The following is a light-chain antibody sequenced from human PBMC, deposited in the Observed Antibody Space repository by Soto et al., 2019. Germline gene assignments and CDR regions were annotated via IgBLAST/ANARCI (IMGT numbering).Light chain of an antibody. V-gene: IGKV1-5*03. CDR1: QTISSW. Sequence: EIQMTPSPSTLSASVGDSVTITCRASQTISSWLAGYQQKPGKAPKLLIYKVSTLESGVPSRFSGSGSGTGFLFSISSLRADDFATDYCRQYRRVRMFGKRTKVEIK. J-gene: IGKJ1*01. CDR2: KVS. CDR3: RQYRRVRM.